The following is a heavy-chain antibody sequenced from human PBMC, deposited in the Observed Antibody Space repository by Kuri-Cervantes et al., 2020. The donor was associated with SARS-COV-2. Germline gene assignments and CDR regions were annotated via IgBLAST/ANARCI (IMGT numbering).Heavy chain of an antibody. CDR1: GGTFSSYA. CDR3: ARTRVAAAGTIDY. CDR2: MNPNSGNT. J-gene: IGHJ4*02. V-gene: IGHV1-8*03. Sequence: ASVKVSCKASGGTFSSYAINWVRQATGQGLEWMGWMNPNSGNTGYAQKFQGRVTITRNTSISTAYMELSSLRSEDTAVYYCARTRVAAAGTIDYWGQGTLVTVSS. D-gene: IGHD6-13*01.